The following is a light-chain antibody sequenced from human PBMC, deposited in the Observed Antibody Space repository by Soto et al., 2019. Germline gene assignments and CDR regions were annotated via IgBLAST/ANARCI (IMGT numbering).Light chain of an antibody. V-gene: IGLV2-14*01. CDR3: SSYTSSSRV. J-gene: IGLJ3*02. Sequence: QSALTQPASVSGSPGQSITISCTGTSSDVGGYNYVSWYQQHPGKAPKLMIYEVSNRPSGVSNRFSGSKSGNTASLTISGLPAEDEADYYCSSYTSSSRVFGGGTQLTVL. CDR1: SSDVGGYNY. CDR2: EVS.